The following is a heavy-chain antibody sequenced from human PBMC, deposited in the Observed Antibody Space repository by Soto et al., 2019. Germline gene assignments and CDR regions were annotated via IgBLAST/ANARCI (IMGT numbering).Heavy chain of an antibody. J-gene: IGHJ6*02. V-gene: IGHV3-21*01. D-gene: IGHD6-6*01. CDR3: ARDGGGGMIAAPPLTAQYGMDV. CDR1: GFTLGSYS. Sequence: GGSLRLSCEASGFTLGSYSMNWVRQAPGKGLEWVSYISSSSWSKDYADSVRGRFTISRDNPKNSLHLQMNSLRAEDTAVYYCARDGGGGMIAAPPLTAQYGMDVWGQGTTVTVSS. CDR2: ISSSSWSK.